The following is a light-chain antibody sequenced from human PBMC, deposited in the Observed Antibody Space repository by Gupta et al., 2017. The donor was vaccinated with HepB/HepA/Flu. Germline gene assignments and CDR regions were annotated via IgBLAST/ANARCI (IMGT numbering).Light chain of an antibody. Sequence: IPMTQSPSSLSASVGDRVTITCRASQDIDIHLAWFQQKPGKAPKYLMYSTSSSQSGVPSKFSGSRSGTDFTLTISIPHTEDFATYYCQQQHTYPHTFGRGTKVEIK. CDR1: QDIDIH. J-gene: IGKJ4*01. CDR3: QQQHTYPHT. V-gene: IGKV1-16*02. CDR2: STS.